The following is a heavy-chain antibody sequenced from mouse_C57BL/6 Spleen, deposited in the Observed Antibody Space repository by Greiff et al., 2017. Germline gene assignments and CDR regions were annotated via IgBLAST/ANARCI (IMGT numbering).Heavy chain of an antibody. CDR3: AREVVTTMDY. Sequence: QVQLQQSGAELARPGASVKMSCKASGYTFTSYTMHWVKQRPGQGLEWIGYINPSSGYTKYNQKFKDKATLTADKSYSTAYMQLSSLTSEDSAVYYCAREVVTTMDYWGQGTSVTVSS. CDR1: GYTFTSYT. CDR2: INPSSGYT. V-gene: IGHV1-4*01. J-gene: IGHJ4*01. D-gene: IGHD2-2*01.